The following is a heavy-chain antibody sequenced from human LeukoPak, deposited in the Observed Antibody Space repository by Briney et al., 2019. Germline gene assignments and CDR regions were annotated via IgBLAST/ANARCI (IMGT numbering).Heavy chain of an antibody. J-gene: IGHJ6*03. CDR1: GGSISSYY. CDR2: IYTSGSN. V-gene: IGHV4-4*07. D-gene: IGHD3-3*01. CDR3: ASSTIFGHMDV. Sequence: SETLSLTCTVSGGSISSYYWNWIRQPAGKGLEWIGRIYTSGSNKYNPSLKSRVTMSVDTSKNQFSLKLSSVTAADTAVYYCASSTIFGHMDVWGKGTTVTVSS.